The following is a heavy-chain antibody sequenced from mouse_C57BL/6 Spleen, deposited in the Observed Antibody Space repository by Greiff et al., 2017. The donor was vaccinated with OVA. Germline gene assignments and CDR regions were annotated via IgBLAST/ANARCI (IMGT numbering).Heavy chain of an antibody. V-gene: IGHV1-82*01. CDR1: GYAFSSSW. Sequence: VMLVESGPELVKPGASVKISCKASGYAFSSSWMNWVKQRPGKGLEWIGRIYPGDGDPNYNGKFKGKATLTADKSSSTAYMPLSSLTSEDSAGCFCDQDSSGPGDWGKGTTLTVSS. CDR2: IYPGDGDP. D-gene: IGHD3-2*02. CDR3: DQDSSGPGD. J-gene: IGHJ2*01.